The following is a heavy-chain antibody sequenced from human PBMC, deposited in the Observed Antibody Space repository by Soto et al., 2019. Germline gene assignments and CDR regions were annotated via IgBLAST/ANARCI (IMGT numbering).Heavy chain of an antibody. V-gene: IGHV1-3*01. CDR2: INAGNGNT. Sequence: ASVKVSCKASGYTFTSYAMHWVRQAPGQRLEWMGWINAGNGNTKYSQKFQGRVTITRDTSASTAYMELSSLRSEDTAVCYCASNHLGTTPYGMDVGGQGITVFVFS. CDR1: GYTFTSYA. CDR3: ASNHLGTTPYGMDV. D-gene: IGHD1-7*01. J-gene: IGHJ6*02.